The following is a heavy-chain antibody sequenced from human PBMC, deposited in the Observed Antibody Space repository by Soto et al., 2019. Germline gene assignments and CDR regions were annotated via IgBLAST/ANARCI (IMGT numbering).Heavy chain of an antibody. D-gene: IGHD6-13*01. Sequence: QVQLQESGPGLVKPSQTLSLTCTVSGGSISSGGYYWSWIRQHPGKGREWIGYIYYSGSTNYNPYLKNRVTILEDTFNSQFSLRRSSVTVAVTAMYYCARGRVTRIAEAGLYFDLSGRGTLVTVSS. CDR2: IYYSGST. CDR3: ARGRVTRIAEAGLYFDL. V-gene: IGHV4-31*03. J-gene: IGHJ2*01. CDR1: GGSISSGGYY.